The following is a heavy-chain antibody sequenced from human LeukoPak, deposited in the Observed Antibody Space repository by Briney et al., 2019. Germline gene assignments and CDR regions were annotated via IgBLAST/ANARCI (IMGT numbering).Heavy chain of an antibody. Sequence: GASVKVSCKASGYTFTSYGISWVRQAPGQGLEWMGWISAYNGNTNYAQKLQGRVTTTTDTSTSTAYMELRSLRSDDTAVYYCARDPALGYTSGWYNWFDPWGQGTLVTVSS. CDR2: ISAYNGNT. CDR1: GYTFTSYG. J-gene: IGHJ5*02. CDR3: ARDPALGYTSGWYNWFDP. V-gene: IGHV1-18*01. D-gene: IGHD6-19*01.